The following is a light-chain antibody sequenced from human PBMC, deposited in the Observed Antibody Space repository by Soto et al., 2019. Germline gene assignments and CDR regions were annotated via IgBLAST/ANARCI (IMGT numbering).Light chain of an antibody. CDR2: KAS. CDR1: QSISSW. Sequence: DIQMTQSPSTLSASVGDRVTISCRASQSISSWLAWYQQKPGKVPKLLIYKASSLGSGVPSRFSGSGSGADFTLTISSLQPDDFATYCCQQYSSYPLTFGGGTKVEIK. J-gene: IGKJ4*01. CDR3: QQYSSYPLT. V-gene: IGKV1-5*03.